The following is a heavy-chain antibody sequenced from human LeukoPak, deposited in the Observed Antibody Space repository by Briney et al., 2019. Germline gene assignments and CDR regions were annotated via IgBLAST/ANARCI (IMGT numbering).Heavy chain of an antibody. CDR2: ISWNSGTI. V-gene: IGHV3-9*01. J-gene: IGHJ4*02. Sequence: GGSLRLSCAASGFTFEDYAMHWVRHAPGKCLEWVSRISWNSGTIGYADSVKGRFTISRDNAKNSLYLQMNSLRPEDTALYYCAKGMYYYDSSDYYFDYWGQGTLVTVSS. CDR3: AKGMYYYDSSDYYFDY. CDR1: GFTFEDYA. D-gene: IGHD3-22*01.